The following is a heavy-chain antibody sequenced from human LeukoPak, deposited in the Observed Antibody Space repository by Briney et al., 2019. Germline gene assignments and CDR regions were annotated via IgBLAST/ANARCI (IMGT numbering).Heavy chain of an antibody. CDR3: ASSIHDYGDY. CDR2: ISSSSSYI. CDR1: GFTFSSYS. J-gene: IGHJ4*02. Sequence: GSLRLSCAASGFTFSSYSMNWVRQAPGRGLEWVSSISSSSSYIYYADSVKGRFTISRDNAKNSLYLQMNSLSAEDTAVYYSASSIHDYGDYWGQGTLVTVSS. V-gene: IGHV3-21*01.